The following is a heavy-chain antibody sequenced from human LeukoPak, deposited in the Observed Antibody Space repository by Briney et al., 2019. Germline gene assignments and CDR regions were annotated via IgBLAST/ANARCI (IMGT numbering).Heavy chain of an antibody. J-gene: IGHJ4*02. D-gene: IGHD6-13*01. CDR1: GFTFSSYA. CDR2: ISGGGDIT. Sequence: PGGSLRLSCAASGFTFSSYAMNWVRQAPGKGLEWVSVISGGGDITYYADSVKGRFTISRDNSKNTLYLQMNSLRADDTAVYYCAKSGASSWYYFDYWGQGTLVTVSS. CDR3: AKSGASSWYYFDY. V-gene: IGHV3-23*01.